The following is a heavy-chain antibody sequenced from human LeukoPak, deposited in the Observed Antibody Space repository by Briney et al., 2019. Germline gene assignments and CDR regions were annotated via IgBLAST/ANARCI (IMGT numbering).Heavy chain of an antibody. J-gene: IGHJ4*02. Sequence: GGSLRLSCAASGFTFSSYWMTWVRQAPGKGLEWVATIKEDGSEGFYVDSVKGRFTISRDNAKNSLYLHMNSLRAEDTAVYYCARDGMSDYDYFDYWGQGTLVTVSS. CDR3: ARDGMSDYDYFDY. V-gene: IGHV3-7*05. D-gene: IGHD3-22*01. CDR1: GFTFSSYW. CDR2: IKEDGSEG.